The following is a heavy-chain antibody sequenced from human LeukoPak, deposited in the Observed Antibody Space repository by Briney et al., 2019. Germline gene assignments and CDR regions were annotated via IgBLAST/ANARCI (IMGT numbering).Heavy chain of an antibody. Sequence: SCKTSGYTFTDFSIHWVRQAPGKGLEWVAVISYDGSNKYYADSVKGRFTISRDNSKNTLYLQMNSLRAEDTAVYYCARDIAAAGDYFDYWGQGTLVTVSS. CDR2: ISYDGSNK. CDR3: ARDIAAAGDYFDY. CDR1: GYTFTDFS. V-gene: IGHV3-30*04. D-gene: IGHD6-13*01. J-gene: IGHJ4*02.